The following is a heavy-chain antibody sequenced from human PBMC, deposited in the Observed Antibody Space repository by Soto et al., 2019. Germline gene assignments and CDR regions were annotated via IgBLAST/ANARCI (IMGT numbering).Heavy chain of an antibody. CDR3: AHKHLGELIFDY. Sequence: GLDLEWLALIYWDDDKRYSPSLKSRLTITKDTSKNQVVLTMTNMDPVDTATYYCAHKHLGELIFDYWGQGTLVTVSS. J-gene: IGHJ4*02. V-gene: IGHV2-5*02. D-gene: IGHD3-16*01. CDR2: IYWDDDK.